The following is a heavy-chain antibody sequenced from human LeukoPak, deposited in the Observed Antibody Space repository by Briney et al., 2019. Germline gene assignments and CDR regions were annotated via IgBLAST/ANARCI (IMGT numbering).Heavy chain of an antibody. CDR3: AKHQNKGFDY. Sequence: GGSLRLSCAASGFTFASYAMSWVRPAPGKGLEWVSIISGSGGSTYYVDSVKGRFTISRDNSKNTLYLQMNSLRAEDTGVYYCAKHQNKGFDYWGQGTLVTVSS. CDR2: ISGSGGST. J-gene: IGHJ4*02. V-gene: IGHV3-23*01. CDR1: GFTFASYA.